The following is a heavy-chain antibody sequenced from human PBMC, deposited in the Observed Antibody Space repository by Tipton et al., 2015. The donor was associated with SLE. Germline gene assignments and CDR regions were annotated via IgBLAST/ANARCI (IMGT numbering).Heavy chain of an antibody. CDR3: AGDSSGSYYDRGGYYQLANRHFDL. CDR1: GASVSSFC. CDR2: IYYNGKT. Sequence: LACTVSGASVSSFCWNWIRQPPAKGLEWIGFIYYNGKTNYNSSLKSRVTISVDTSKSQFSLKLRSVTAADTAVYYCAGDSSGSYYDRGGYYQLANRHFDLWGRGILVSVSS. V-gene: IGHV4-59*02. D-gene: IGHD3-22*01. J-gene: IGHJ4*02.